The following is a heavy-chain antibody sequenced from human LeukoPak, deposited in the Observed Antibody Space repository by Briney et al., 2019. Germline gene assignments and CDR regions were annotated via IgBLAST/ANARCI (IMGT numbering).Heavy chain of an antibody. V-gene: IGHV3-53*01. CDR2: IYSGGST. J-gene: IGHJ4*02. Sequence: GRSLRLSCAASGFTISSNYMSWVRQAPGKGLEWVSVIYSGGSTYYADSVKGRFTISRDNSKNTLYLQMNSLRAEDTAVYYCARGEGGYSYGYYFDYWAREPWSPSPQ. CDR3: ARGEGGYSYGYYFDY. CDR1: GFTISSNY. D-gene: IGHD5-18*01.